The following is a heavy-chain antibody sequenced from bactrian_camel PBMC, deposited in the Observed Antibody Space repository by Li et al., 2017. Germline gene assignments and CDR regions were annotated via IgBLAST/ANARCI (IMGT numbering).Heavy chain of an antibody. D-gene: IGHD1*01. CDR3: AADYWYCSGGAADFGY. CDR1: GYSGYLYDKRC. V-gene: IGHV3S60*01. Sequence: HVQLVESGGGSVQAGGSLRLSCSVSGYSGYLYDKRCMGWFRQAPGKEREGVASISDDSRATQYKDFLEARFTISRDNSKSTLYLQMNSLKPEDTAMYYCAADYWYCSGGAADFGYWGQGTQVTVS. CDR2: ISDDSRAT. J-gene: IGHJ6*01.